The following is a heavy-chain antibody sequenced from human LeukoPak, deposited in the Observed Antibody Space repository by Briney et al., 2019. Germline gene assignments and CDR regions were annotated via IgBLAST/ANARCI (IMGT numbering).Heavy chain of an antibody. CDR2: IVVGSGNT. J-gene: IGHJ2*01. D-gene: IGHD1-14*01. CDR3: AASTEPIHRYSAGVVPTYWYFDL. CDR1: GFTFTSSA. Sequence: SVKVSCKASGFTFTSSAMQWVRQARGQRLEWIGWIVVGSGNTNYAQKFQERVTITRDMCTSTAYMELSSLRSEDTAVYYCAASTEPIHRYSAGVVPTYWYFDLWGRGTLVTVSS. V-gene: IGHV1-58*02.